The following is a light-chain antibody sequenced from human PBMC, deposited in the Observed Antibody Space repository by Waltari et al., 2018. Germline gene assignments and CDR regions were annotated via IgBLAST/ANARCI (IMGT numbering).Light chain of an antibody. CDR1: QGISNS. CDR2: AAS. CDR3: QQYYSTPQ. Sequence: DIQMTQSPSSLSASVGDRVTITCRASQGISNSLAWYQQKPGKAPKLLLYAASRLESGVPSRFSGSGSGTDYTLTISSLQPEYFATYYCQQYYSTPQFGQGTKLEIK. V-gene: IGKV1-NL1*01. J-gene: IGKJ2*01.